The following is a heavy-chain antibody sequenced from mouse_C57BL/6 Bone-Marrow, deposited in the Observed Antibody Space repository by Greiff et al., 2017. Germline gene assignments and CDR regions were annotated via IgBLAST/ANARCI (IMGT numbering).Heavy chain of an antibody. D-gene: IGHD2-5*01. J-gene: IGHJ2*01. CDR1: GYTFTSYW. Sequence: QVQLKQPGAELVMPGASVKLSCKASGYTFTSYWMHWVKQRPGQGLEWIGEIDPSDSYTNYNQKFKGKSTLTVDKSSSTAYMQLSSLTSEDSAVYYCERRDYSNSYYFDYWGQGTTLTVSS. CDR2: IDPSDSYT. V-gene: IGHV1-69*01. CDR3: ERRDYSNSYYFDY.